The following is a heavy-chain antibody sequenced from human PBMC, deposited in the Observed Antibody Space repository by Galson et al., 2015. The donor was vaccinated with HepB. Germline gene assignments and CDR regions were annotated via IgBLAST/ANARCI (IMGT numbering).Heavy chain of an antibody. CDR1: GFTFSGAW. D-gene: IGHD3-9*01. CDR2: IKQDGSDK. V-gene: IGHV3-7*03. CDR3: ARSRIIFSHYDILTGYPYYFDY. J-gene: IGHJ4*02. Sequence: SLRLSCAVSGFTFSGAWMSWVRQAPGKGLEWVATIKQDGSDKYYVDSVKGRFTISRDNAKNSLFLQMIRLRAEDTAVYYCARSRIIFSHYDILTGYPYYFDYWGQGTLVTGSA.